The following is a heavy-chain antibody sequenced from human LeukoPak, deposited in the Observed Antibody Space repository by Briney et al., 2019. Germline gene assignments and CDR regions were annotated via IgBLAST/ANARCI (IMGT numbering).Heavy chain of an antibody. Sequence: GGSLRLSCAASGFTFSTYGMHWVRQAPGKGLEWVAVIWYHGSNKYYADSVKGRFTISRDNSKNTLHLQMNSLRADDTAVYYCARIESYGSGYYHYYYMDVWGEGTTVTVS. D-gene: IGHD3-10*01. V-gene: IGHV3-33*01. CDR3: ARIESYGSGYYHYYYMDV. J-gene: IGHJ6*03. CDR2: IWYHGSNK. CDR1: GFTFSTYG.